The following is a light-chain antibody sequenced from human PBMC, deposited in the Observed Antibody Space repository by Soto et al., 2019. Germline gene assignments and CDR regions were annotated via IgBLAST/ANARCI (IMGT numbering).Light chain of an antibody. CDR2: EVS. V-gene: IGKV2D-29*01. CDR3: XXXXXLPIT. CDR1: QSLLHSDGKTY. J-gene: IGKJ5*01. Sequence: DIVMTQTPLSLSVTPGQPASISCKSSQSLLHSDGKTYLYWYLQKPGQPPQLLIYEVSNRFSGVPDRFSGSGSGTDFTLKISRVEAXXXXXXXXXXXXXLPITFGQGTRLEIK.